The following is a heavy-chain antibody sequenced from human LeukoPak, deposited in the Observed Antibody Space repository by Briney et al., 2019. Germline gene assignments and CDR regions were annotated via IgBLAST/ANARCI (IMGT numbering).Heavy chain of an antibody. CDR1: GYSISSGYY. J-gene: IGHJ4*02. D-gene: IGHD3/OR15-3a*01. CDR2: IYHSGST. CDR3: ARQTGSGLFILP. V-gene: IGHV4-38-2*02. Sequence: SETLSLTCTVSGYSISSGYYWGWIRQPPGTGLEWIGSIYHSGSTYYNPSLKSRVTISVDTSKNQFSLKLSSVTAADTAVYYCARQTGSGLFILPGGQGTLVTVSS.